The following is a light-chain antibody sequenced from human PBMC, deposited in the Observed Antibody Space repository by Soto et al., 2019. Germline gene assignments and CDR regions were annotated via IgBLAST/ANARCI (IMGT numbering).Light chain of an antibody. CDR2: DAS. Sequence: EIVLTHSPATLSLSPCERATLSFSASQSVSSYLAWYQQKPGQAPRLLIYDASNRATGIPARFSGSGSGTDFTLTISSLEPEDFAVYYCQQRSNWPLTFGGGTKVDTK. CDR3: QQRSNWPLT. J-gene: IGKJ4*01. V-gene: IGKV3-11*01. CDR1: QSVSSY.